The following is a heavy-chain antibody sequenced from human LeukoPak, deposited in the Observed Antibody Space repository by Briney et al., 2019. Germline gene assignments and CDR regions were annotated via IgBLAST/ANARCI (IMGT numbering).Heavy chain of an antibody. CDR1: GGSFTNYY. V-gene: IGHV4-34*01. D-gene: IGHD1/OR15-1a*01. CDR2: INHSGDT. Sequence: SETLSLTCTVSGGSFTNYYWRRVRQTPEKGGEWIGQINHSGDTSYNPSLRSRITLSVDRSKNPFSLKVTSVTAADTGVYYCARGPGTVGLSPWGQGTLVTVSS. CDR3: ARGPGTVGLSP. J-gene: IGHJ5*02.